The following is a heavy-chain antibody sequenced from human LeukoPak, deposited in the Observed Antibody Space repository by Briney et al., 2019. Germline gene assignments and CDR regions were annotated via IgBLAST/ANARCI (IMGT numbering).Heavy chain of an antibody. J-gene: IGHJ5*02. CDR1: GFNFSSYA. Sequence: SGGSLRLSCAASGFNFSSYAMSWVRQAPGKGLEWVSAISGSGGSTYYADSVKGRFTISRDNSKNPLYLQMNSLRAEDTAVYYCAKDYDFWSGYLSWGQGTLVTVSS. D-gene: IGHD3-3*01. CDR3: AKDYDFWSGYLS. CDR2: ISGSGGST. V-gene: IGHV3-23*01.